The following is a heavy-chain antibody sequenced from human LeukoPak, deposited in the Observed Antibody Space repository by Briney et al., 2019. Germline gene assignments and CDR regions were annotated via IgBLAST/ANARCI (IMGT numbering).Heavy chain of an antibody. CDR3: ARHTGGFSSTRYYFDY. D-gene: IGHD6-13*01. V-gene: IGHV4-34*01. Sequence: SETLSLTCAVYGGSFSGYYWSWIRQPPGKGLEWIGEINHSGSTNYNPSLKSRVTISVDTSKDQFSLKLSSVTAADTAVYYCARHTGGFSSTRYYFDYWGQGTLVTVSS. J-gene: IGHJ4*02. CDR2: INHSGST. CDR1: GGSFSGYY.